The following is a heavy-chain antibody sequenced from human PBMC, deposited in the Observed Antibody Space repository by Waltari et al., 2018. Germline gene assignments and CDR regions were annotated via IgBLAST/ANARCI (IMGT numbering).Heavy chain of an antibody. Sequence: EVQLVESGGGLVQPGGSLRLSCAASGFTFSSYAMSWVRQAPGKGVDGVLAISGSGVSTYYAYSVKGRFTISRDNSKNTLYLQMNSLRAEDTAVYYCAKPGYSSGDFQHWGQGTLVTVSS. J-gene: IGHJ1*01. CDR2: ISGSGVST. D-gene: IGHD6-25*01. CDR3: AKPGYSSGDFQH. CDR1: GFTFSSYA. V-gene: IGHV3-23*04.